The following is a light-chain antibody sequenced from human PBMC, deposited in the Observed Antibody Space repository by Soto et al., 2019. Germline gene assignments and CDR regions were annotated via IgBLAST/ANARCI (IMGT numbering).Light chain of an antibody. V-gene: IGLV1-51*02. CDR1: SSNIGNNY. CDR2: ENN. CDR3: GTWDSSLSAYV. J-gene: IGLJ1*01. Sequence: QSVLTPTPSVSAAPGQKVTISFAGISSNIGNNYVSWYQQLPGTAPKLLIYENNKRPSGIPDRFSGSKSGTSATLGITGLQTGDEADYYCGTWDSSLSAYVFGTGTKVTGL.